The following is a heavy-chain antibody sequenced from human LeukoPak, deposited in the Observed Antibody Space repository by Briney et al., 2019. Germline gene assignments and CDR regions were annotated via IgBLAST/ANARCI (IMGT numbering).Heavy chain of an antibody. CDR2: IYHSGST. V-gene: IGHV4-30-2*01. CDR1: GGSISSGGYS. Sequence: SETLSLTCAVSGGSISSGGYSWSWIRQPPGKGLEWIGYIYHSGSTYYNPSLKSRVTISVDRSKNQFSLKLSSVTAADTAVYYCARSLHYYDSSGYNWYFDLWGRGTLVTVSS. CDR3: ARSLHYYDSSGYNWYFDL. D-gene: IGHD3-22*01. J-gene: IGHJ2*01.